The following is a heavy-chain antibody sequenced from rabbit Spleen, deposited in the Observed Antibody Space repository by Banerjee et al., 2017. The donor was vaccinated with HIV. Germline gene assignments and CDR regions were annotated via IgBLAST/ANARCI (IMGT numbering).Heavy chain of an antibody. Sequence: QELVESGGGLVQPGGSLKLSCKTSRFDFSTYSMSWVRQAPGKGLEWIGYIVPIFGVTYYANWVNGRFTISSHHAQNTLYLQLNSLTAADTATYFCVREAGYGGYGDANLWGPGPLVTVS. J-gene: IGHJ4*01. D-gene: IGHD7-1*01. V-gene: IGHV1S7*01. CDR3: VREAGYGGYGDANL. CDR1: RFDFSTYS. CDR2: IVPIFGVT.